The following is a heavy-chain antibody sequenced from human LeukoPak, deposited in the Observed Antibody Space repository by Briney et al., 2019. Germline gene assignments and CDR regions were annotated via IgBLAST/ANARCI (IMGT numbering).Heavy chain of an antibody. J-gene: IGHJ4*02. CDR1: AFTFSNYA. CDR3: ARSYSTGWYPIDY. V-gene: IGHV3-23*01. D-gene: IGHD6-19*01. CDR2: ISGSGAST. Sequence: GGSLRLSCAASAFTFSNYAMTWVRQAPGKGLEWVSGISGSGASTYYADSVKGRFTISRDNSKNTLYLQMNSLRAEDTAVFYCARSYSTGWYPIDYWGQGTLVTVSS.